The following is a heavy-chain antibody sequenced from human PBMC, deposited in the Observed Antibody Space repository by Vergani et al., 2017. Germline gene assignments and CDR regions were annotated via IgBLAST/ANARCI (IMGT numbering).Heavy chain of an antibody. CDR3: ARAGYSYGYKAFDI. J-gene: IGHJ3*02. V-gene: IGHV3-53*01. CDR1: GFTVSSNY. Sequence: EVQLVESVGGLIQPGGSLRLSCAASGFTVSSNYMSWVRQAPGKGLEWVSVISGSGGSTYYADSVKGRFTISRDNSKNTLYLQMNSLRAEDTAVYYCARAGYSYGYKAFDIWGQGTMVTVSS. CDR2: ISGSGGST. D-gene: IGHD5-18*01.